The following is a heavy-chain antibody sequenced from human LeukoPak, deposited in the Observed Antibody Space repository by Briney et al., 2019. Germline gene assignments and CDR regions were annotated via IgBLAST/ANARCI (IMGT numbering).Heavy chain of an antibody. Sequence: SETLSLTCTVSGGSISGWYWSWIRQPPGKGLEWIGYIYGSGYTNYNPSLKSRVTMSIDTSKNHFSLKLSSVTAADTAVYYCARLSYYYYMDVWGKGTTVTVSS. CDR1: GGSISGWY. V-gene: IGHV4-59*12. J-gene: IGHJ6*03. CDR2: IYGSGYT. CDR3: ARLSYYYYMDV.